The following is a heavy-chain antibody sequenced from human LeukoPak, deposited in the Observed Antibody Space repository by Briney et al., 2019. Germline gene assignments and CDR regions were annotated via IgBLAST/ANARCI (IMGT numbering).Heavy chain of an antibody. CDR3: ARDGYSSSWYSDAFDI. D-gene: IGHD6-13*01. J-gene: IGHJ3*02. V-gene: IGHV3-48*04. Sequence: PGGSLRLSCAASGFTFSSYSMNWVRQAPGKGLEWVSYISSSSSTIYYADSVKGRFTISRDNAKNSLYLQMNSLRAEDTAVYYCARDGYSSSWYSDAFDIWGQGTMVTVSS. CDR1: GFTFSSYS. CDR2: ISSSSSTI.